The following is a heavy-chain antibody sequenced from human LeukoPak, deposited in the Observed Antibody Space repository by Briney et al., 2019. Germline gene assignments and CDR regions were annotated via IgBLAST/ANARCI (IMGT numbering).Heavy chain of an antibody. D-gene: IGHD6-13*01. J-gene: IGHJ4*02. CDR2: INAGNGNT. Sequence: WASVKVSCKASGYTFTSYAMRWVRQAPGQRLEWMGWINAGNGNTKYSQKFQGRVTITRDTSASTAYMELSSLRSEDTAVYYCARDRKAAAGTFHYWGQGTLVTVSS. CDR1: GYTFTSYA. V-gene: IGHV1-3*01. CDR3: ARDRKAAAGTFHY.